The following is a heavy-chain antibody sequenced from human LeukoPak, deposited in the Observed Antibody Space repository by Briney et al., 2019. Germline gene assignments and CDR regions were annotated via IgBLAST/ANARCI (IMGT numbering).Heavy chain of an antibody. V-gene: IGHV4-34*01. CDR3: ARAERITIFGVVIMRYFDY. J-gene: IGHJ4*02. Sequence: PSETLSLTCAVYGGSFSGYYWSWIRQPPGKGLEWIGEINHSGSTNYNPSLKSRVTISVDTSKNQFSLKLSSVTAADTAVYYCARAERITIFGVVIMRYFDYWGQGTLVTVSS. D-gene: IGHD3-3*01. CDR1: GGSFSGYY. CDR2: INHSGST.